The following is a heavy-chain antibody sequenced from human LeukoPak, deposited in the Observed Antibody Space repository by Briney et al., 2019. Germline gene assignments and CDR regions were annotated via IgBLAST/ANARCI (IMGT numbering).Heavy chain of an antibody. J-gene: IGHJ1*01. CDR2: ISGTGGST. V-gene: IGHV3-23*01. D-gene: IGHD4-17*01. CDR3: AKEIYGDPTGGRFQH. Sequence: GGSLRLSCAASGFTFSSLAMSWVRPAPGKGLEWVSVISGTGGSTYYADSVKGRFTISRDNSKNTLSLQMNSLRADDTAVYYCAKEIYGDPTGGRFQHWGQGTLVTVSS. CDR1: GFTFSSLA.